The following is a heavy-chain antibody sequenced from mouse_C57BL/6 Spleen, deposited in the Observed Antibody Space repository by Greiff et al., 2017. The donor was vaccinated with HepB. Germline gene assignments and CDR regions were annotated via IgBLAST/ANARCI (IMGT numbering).Heavy chain of an antibody. CDR3: AREREVRRHFDD. CDR2: IYPRSGNT. D-gene: IGHD2-14*01. J-gene: IGHJ2*01. CDR1: GYTFTSYG. V-gene: IGHV1-81*01. Sequence: QVQLQQSGAELARPGASVKLSCKASGYTFTSYGISWVKQRTGQGLEWIGEIYPRSGNTYYNQKFKGKATLTADKSSSTAYMELRSLTSEDAAVYVCAREREVRRHFDDWGKGTTLTVSS.